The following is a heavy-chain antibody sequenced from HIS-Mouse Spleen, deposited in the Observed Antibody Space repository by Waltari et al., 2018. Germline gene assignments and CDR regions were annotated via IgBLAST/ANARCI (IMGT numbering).Heavy chain of an antibody. Sequence: EVQLVESGGGLVHPGGYWRVACAATGSTLSSYSMNGVRQAPGKGLEWVSYISSSSSTIYYADSVKGRFTISRDNAKNSLYLQMNSLRAEDTAVYYCARRAYSGSDYWGQGTLVTVSS. CDR1: GSTLSSYS. J-gene: IGHJ4*02. V-gene: IGHV3-48*01. D-gene: IGHD1-26*01. CDR2: ISSSSSTI. CDR3: ARRAYSGSDY.